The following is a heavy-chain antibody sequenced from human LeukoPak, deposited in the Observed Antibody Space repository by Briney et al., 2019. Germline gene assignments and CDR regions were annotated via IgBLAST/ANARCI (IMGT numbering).Heavy chain of an antibody. V-gene: IGHV3-21*01. CDR1: GFTFSSYT. CDR2: IGSGSSSL. J-gene: IGHJ4*02. Sequence: GGSLRLSCVASGFTFSSYTMNWVRQAPGKGLEWVSSIGSGSSSLYYADSVKGRFTISRDNAKNSLYLQMNSLRAEDTAVYYCARMLQLWSPFVYWGQGTLVTVSS. D-gene: IGHD5-18*01. CDR3: ARMLQLWSPFVY.